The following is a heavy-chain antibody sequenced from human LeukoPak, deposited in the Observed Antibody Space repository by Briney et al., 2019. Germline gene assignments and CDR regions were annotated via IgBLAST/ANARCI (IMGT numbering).Heavy chain of an antibody. CDR2: ISYDGSNK. CDR3: ARGLCSGTYCGDSYFGMDV. CDR1: GFTFSSYG. J-gene: IGHJ6*02. V-gene: IGHV3-30*19. D-gene: IGHD1-26*01. Sequence: GGSLRLSCATSGFTFSSYGMHWVRQAPGKGLEWVAVISYDGSNKYYADSVKGRFTISRDNSKNTLYLQMNSLRAEDTAVYYSARGLCSGTYCGDSYFGMDVWGQGTTVTVSS.